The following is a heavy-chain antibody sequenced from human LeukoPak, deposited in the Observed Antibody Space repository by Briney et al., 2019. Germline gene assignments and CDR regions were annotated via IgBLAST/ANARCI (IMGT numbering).Heavy chain of an antibody. Sequence: PGGSLRLSCAASGFTFSSNEMNWVRQAPGKRLEWVSYISSSGSTIYYADSVKGRFTISRDNAKNSLYLQMNSLRAEDTAVYYCARIEHYYYYMDVWGKGTTVTVSS. V-gene: IGHV3-48*03. CDR2: ISSSGSTI. CDR3: ARIEHYYYYMDV. J-gene: IGHJ6*03. CDR1: GFTFSSNE. D-gene: IGHD5-24*01.